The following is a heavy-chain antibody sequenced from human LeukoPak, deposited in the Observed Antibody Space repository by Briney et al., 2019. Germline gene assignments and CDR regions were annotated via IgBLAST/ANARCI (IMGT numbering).Heavy chain of an antibody. D-gene: IGHD6-25*01. Sequence: GGSLRLSCTASGFSFSTSWMSWVRQTPGKGLEWVANIKKDGSEEYYVDSVNTRCTISRDNAKNSLYLQLNSLIVEDTAVHHYARLSTSAAGGDQWGQGTLVTVSS. CDR3: ARLSTSAAGGDQ. CDR1: GFSFSTSW. J-gene: IGHJ4*02. V-gene: IGHV3-7*03. CDR2: IKKDGSEE.